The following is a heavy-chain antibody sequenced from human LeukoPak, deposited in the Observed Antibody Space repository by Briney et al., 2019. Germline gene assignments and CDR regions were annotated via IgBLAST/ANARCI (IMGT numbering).Heavy chain of an antibody. CDR1: GGSITNSNYY. Sequence: SETLSLTCSVSGGSITNSNYYWGWIRQPPGKGLEWLGAVYYTGSTDYNTSLRGRVTISVDTSKNQFSLKLSSVTAADTAVYYCARIGGYDYVWGSYRSDYWGQGTLVTVSS. CDR2: VYYTGST. D-gene: IGHD3-16*02. CDR3: ARIGGYDYVWGSYRSDY. J-gene: IGHJ4*02. V-gene: IGHV4-39*07.